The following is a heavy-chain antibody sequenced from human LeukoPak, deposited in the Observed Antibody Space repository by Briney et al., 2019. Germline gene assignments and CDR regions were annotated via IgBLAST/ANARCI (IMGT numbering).Heavy chain of an antibody. Sequence: GGSLRLSCTASGFTFSSYWMHWVRQAPGKGLVWVSRINSDGGSTSYADSVKGRFTISRDNAKNSLYLQMNSLRAEDTAVYYCARDQPRNAPTLPGGGGQETLSPSPQ. J-gene: IGHJ4*02. CDR3: ARDQPRNAPTLPGG. V-gene: IGHV3-74*01. CDR2: INSDGGST. D-gene: IGHD1-1*01. CDR1: GFTFSSYW.